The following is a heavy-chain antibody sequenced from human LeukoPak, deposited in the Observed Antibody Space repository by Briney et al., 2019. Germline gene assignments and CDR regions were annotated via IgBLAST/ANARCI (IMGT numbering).Heavy chain of an antibody. CDR2: TNPSGGST. CDR3: ARDWREGEYVGATDNYYFDY. CDR1: GYTFTSYY. J-gene: IGHJ4*02. V-gene: IGHV1-46*01. Sequence: ASVKVSCKASGYTFTSYYMHWVRQAPGQGLEWMGMTNPSGGSTNYAQKFQGRVTMTRDTSTSTVYMELSSLRSEDTAVYYCARDWREGEYVGATDNYYFDYWGQGTLVTVSS. D-gene: IGHD1-26*01.